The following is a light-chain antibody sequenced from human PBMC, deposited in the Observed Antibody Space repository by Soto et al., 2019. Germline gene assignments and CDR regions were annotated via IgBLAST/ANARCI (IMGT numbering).Light chain of an antibody. CDR1: SGHSNYA. J-gene: IGLJ2*01. V-gene: IGLV4-69*01. CDR3: QTWGSGIVV. Sequence: QAVLTQSPSASASLGASVNLTCTLSSGHSNYAIAWHQQQSEKGPRYLMKLNSDDSHSKGDGIPDRFSGSSSGAERYLTISSLQSEDEADYYCQTWGSGIVVFGGGTKLTVL. CDR2: LNSDDSH.